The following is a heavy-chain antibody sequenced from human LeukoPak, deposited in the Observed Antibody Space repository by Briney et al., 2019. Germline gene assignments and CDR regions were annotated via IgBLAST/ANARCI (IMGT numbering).Heavy chain of an antibody. V-gene: IGHV4-59*01. Sequence: PETLSLTCTVSSGSISDYYWSWIRQPPGKGLEWIGYIYYSGSTNYNPSLKSRVTILVDMSKNQFSLKMSSVTAADTAVYYCARELKVGNTGYYFDYWGQGTLVTVSS. CDR3: ARELKVGNTGYYFDY. D-gene: IGHD2/OR15-2a*01. CDR1: SGSISDYY. CDR2: IYYSGST. J-gene: IGHJ4*02.